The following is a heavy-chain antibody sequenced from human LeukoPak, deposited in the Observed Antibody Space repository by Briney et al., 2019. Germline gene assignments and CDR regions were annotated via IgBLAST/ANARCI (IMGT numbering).Heavy chain of an antibody. J-gene: IGHJ5*02. CDR1: GFTFSSYS. Sequence: PGGSLRLSCAASGFTFSSYSMNWVRQAPGKGLEWVSSISSSSSTTYYADSVKGRFTISRDNAKNSLYLQMNSLRAEDTAVYYCASRSSTWYDMGNWFDPWGQGTLVIVSS. V-gene: IGHV3-48*04. D-gene: IGHD6-13*01. CDR3: ASRSSTWYDMGNWFDP. CDR2: ISSSSSTT.